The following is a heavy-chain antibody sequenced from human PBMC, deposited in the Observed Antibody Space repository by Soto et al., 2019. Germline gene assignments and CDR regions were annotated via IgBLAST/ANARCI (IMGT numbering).Heavy chain of an antibody. Sequence: GGSLRLSCTASGFTFSSHAMTWVRQAPGKGLEWVSGLSDSGDSIYYADSVKGRFTIYRDNSMNTLYLQMNTLRVEDTAVYYCARAYYYDSSGYLNWFDPWGQGTLVTVSS. J-gene: IGHJ5*02. CDR1: GFTFSSHA. V-gene: IGHV3-23*01. CDR3: ARAYYYDSSGYLNWFDP. CDR2: LSDSGDSI. D-gene: IGHD3-22*01.